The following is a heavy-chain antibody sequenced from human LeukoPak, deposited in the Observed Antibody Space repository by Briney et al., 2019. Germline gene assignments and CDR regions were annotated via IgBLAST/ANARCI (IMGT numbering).Heavy chain of an antibody. Sequence: SETLSLTCAVYGGSFSGYYWSWIRQPPGKGLEWIGEINHSGSTNYNPSLKSRVTISVDTSKNQFSLKLSSVTAADTAVYYCASTYCSSTSCPLNFDYWGQETLVTVSS. CDR3: ASTYCSSTSCPLNFDY. CDR1: GGSFSGYY. J-gene: IGHJ4*02. CDR2: INHSGST. D-gene: IGHD2-2*01. V-gene: IGHV4-34*01.